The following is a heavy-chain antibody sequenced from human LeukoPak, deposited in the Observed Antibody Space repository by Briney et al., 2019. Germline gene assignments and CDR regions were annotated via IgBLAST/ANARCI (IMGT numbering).Heavy chain of an antibody. CDR2: IYSGGST. CDR1: GFTVSSNY. CDR3: ARDGYYCSGGSCYDGMDV. Sequence: GGSLRLSCAASGFTVSSNYMSWVRQAPGKGLEWVSVIYSGGSTYYADSVKGRFTISRDSSKNTLYLQMNSLRAEDTAVYYCARDGYYCSGGSCYDGMDVWGKGTTVTVSS. J-gene: IGHJ6*04. V-gene: IGHV3-53*01. D-gene: IGHD2-15*01.